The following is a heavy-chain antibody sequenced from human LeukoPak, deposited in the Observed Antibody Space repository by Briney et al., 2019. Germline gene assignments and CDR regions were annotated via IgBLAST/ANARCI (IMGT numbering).Heavy chain of an antibody. J-gene: IGHJ4*02. Sequence: GGPLRLSCAASGFIFSSYAMKWVRHAPGKGLEGVSTIAGRGTYYADSEKGRFTISRDNSKNTLYLQINSLRAEDTAVYYCAKGLFMHDYWGQGTLVTVSS. D-gene: IGHD3-16*01. CDR2: IAGRGT. V-gene: IGHV3-23*01. CDR3: AKGLFMHDY. CDR1: GFIFSSYA.